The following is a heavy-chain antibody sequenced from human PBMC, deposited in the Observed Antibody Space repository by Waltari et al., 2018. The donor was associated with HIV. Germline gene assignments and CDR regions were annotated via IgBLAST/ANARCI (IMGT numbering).Heavy chain of an antibody. CDR2: IYYSGNT. D-gene: IGHD7-27*01. CDR1: GGSISTYY. J-gene: IGHJ6*03. CDR3: AKLGGRGAYYYFMDV. Sequence: QVQLQESGPGLVKPSETLSLICTVSGGSISTYYWSWIRQPPGKGLELIGYIYYSGNTNYHPSLNSRLTISVDTSKNQFSLKLTSVTAADTAVYYCAKLGGRGAYYYFMDVWGTGTTVTVSS. V-gene: IGHV4-59*01.